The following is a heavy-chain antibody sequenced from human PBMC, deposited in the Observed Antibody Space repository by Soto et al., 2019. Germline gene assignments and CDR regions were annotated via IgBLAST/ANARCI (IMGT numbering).Heavy chain of an antibody. CDR3: ARSYSGCGHLIHFSWFDP. V-gene: IGHV5-51*01. D-gene: IGHD4-4*01. J-gene: IGHJ5*02. CDR1: GYSFTSYW. Sequence: GESLKISCKGSGYSFTSYWIGWVRQMPGKGLEWMGITYPGDSDTRYSPSFQGQVTISADKSISTAYLQWSSLKASDTAMYYCARSYSGCGHLIHFSWFDPWGQGSLVTVSS. CDR2: TYPGDSDT.